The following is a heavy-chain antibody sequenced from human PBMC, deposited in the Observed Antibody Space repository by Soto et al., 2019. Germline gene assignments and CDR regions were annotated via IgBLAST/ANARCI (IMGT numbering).Heavy chain of an antibody. CDR3: ARLLDSWGEPHYFDS. V-gene: IGHV4-59*01. J-gene: IGHJ4*02. D-gene: IGHD3-16*01. CDR2: IHHSGST. CDR1: GGSISSYY. Sequence: SETLSLTCTVSGGSISSYYWSWIRQPPGKGLERIGYIHHSGSTNYNPSLKSRVTISVDTSKNQFSLKLSSVTAADTAMYYCARLLDSWGEPHYFDSWGQGTMVTVSS.